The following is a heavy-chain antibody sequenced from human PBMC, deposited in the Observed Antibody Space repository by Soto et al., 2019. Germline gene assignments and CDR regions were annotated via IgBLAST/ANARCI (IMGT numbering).Heavy chain of an antibody. D-gene: IGHD3-3*01. J-gene: IGHJ6*02. Sequence: WETLSLTCTVSGGSISSSSYYWGWIRQPPGKGLEWIGSIYYSGSTYYNPSLKSRVTISVDTSKNQFSLKLSSVTAADTAVYYCARPLEWLSGGYYYYGMDVWGQGTTVTVSS. CDR2: IYYSGST. CDR3: ARPLEWLSGGYYYYGMDV. CDR1: GGSISSSSYY. V-gene: IGHV4-39*01.